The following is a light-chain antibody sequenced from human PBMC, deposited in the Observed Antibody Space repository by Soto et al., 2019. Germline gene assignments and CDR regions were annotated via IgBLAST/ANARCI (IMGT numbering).Light chain of an antibody. V-gene: IGLV2-11*01. CDR3: CSYVGSYTHV. J-gene: IGLJ1*01. CDR2: DVT. Sequence: QSALTQPRSVSGSPGQSVTISCTGTSSDVGAYNFVSWYQQHPGKAPKLIIYDVTKWPSGVPARFSGSKSGNTASLTISGLQADDEADYYCCSYVGSYTHVFGTGTKLIVL. CDR1: SSDVGAYNF.